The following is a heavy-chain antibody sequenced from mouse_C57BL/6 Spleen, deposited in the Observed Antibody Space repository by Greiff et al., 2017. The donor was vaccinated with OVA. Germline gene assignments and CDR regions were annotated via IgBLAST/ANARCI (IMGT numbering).Heavy chain of an antibody. CDR3: ARVVYYDYDPYAMDY. CDR1: GFSLTSYG. Sequence: VQLQQSGPGLVQPSQSLSITCTVSGFSLTSYGVHWVRQSPGKGLEWLGVIWSGGSTDYNAAFISRLSISKDNSKSQVFFKMNRLQADDTAIYYCARVVYYDYDPYAMDYWGQGTSVTVSS. J-gene: IGHJ4*01. D-gene: IGHD2-4*01. CDR2: IWSGGST. V-gene: IGHV2-2*01.